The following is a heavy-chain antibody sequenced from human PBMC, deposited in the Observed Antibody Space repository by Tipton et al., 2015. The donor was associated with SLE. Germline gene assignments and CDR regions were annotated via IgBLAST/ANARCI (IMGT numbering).Heavy chain of an antibody. D-gene: IGHD1-14*01. J-gene: IGHJ4*02. CDR3: ARNLDY. Sequence: QLVQSGAEVKKPGASVKVSCKASGYTFTGYYMHWVRQAPGQGLEWMGRINPNSGGTNYAQKFQGRVTITADKSTSTAYMELSSLRSEDTAVYYCARNLDYWGQGTLVTVSS. CDR2: INPNSGGT. CDR1: GYTFTGYY. V-gene: IGHV1-2*06.